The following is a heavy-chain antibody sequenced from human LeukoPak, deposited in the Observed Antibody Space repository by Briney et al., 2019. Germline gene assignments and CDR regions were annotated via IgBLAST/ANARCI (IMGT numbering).Heavy chain of an antibody. CDR2: IRHDGSYQ. V-gene: IGHV3-30*02. CDR3: TKDHPDCRGTSCLLFDS. J-gene: IGHJ4*02. Sequence: GGSLRLSCAAFGFTFSSYGMHWVRQTPGKGLEWVAFIRHDGSYQQYADSVKGRFTVSRDNSKDMVYLQMTSLRAEDTAVYYCTKDHPDCRGTSCLLFDSWGQGTLVTVSS. CDR1: GFTFSSYG. D-gene: IGHD2-2*01.